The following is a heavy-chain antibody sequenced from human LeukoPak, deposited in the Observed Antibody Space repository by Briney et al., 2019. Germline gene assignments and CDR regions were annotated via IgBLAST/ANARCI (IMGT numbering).Heavy chain of an antibody. CDR3: ARDEDYGFWSGYHDY. Sequence: GGSLRLSCAASGFTFSSYSMNWVRQAPGKGLEWVSYISSSSSTIYYADSVKGRFTISRDNAKNSLYLQMNSLRAEDTAVYYCARDEDYGFWSGYHDYWGQGTLVTVSS. V-gene: IGHV3-48*01. CDR2: ISSSSSTI. J-gene: IGHJ4*02. D-gene: IGHD3-3*01. CDR1: GFTFSSYS.